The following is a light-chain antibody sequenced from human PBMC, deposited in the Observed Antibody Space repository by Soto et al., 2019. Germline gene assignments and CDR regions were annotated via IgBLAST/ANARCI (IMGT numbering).Light chain of an antibody. Sequence: IQLTQSPSSLSAPVGDRVTIPCQASQAINNYLNWYQQKPGKAPKLLIFDASSVETGVPSRFSGSGSGTHFTFTISSLEPEDIATYHCQQYEDLPLTFGGGTRVELK. J-gene: IGKJ4*01. CDR2: DAS. CDR1: QAINNY. CDR3: QQYEDLPLT. V-gene: IGKV1-33*01.